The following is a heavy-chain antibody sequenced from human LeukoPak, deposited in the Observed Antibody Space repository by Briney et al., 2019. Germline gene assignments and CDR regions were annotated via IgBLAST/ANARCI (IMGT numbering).Heavy chain of an antibody. J-gene: IGHJ4*02. CDR1: GFTFSSYG. CDR3: ARDADRGRPSDY. Sequence: GRSLRLSCAASGFTFSSYGMHWVRQAPGKGLEWVAVIRYDGSNKYYADSVKGRFTISRDNSKNTLYLQMNSLRAEDTAVYYCARDADRGRPSDYWGQGTLVTVSS. D-gene: IGHD3-22*01. CDR2: IRYDGSNK. V-gene: IGHV3-33*01.